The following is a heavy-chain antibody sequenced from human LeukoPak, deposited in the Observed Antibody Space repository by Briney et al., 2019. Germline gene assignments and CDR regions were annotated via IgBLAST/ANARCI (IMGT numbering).Heavy chain of an antibody. J-gene: IGHJ3*02. V-gene: IGHV5-51*01. CDR3: ARQYSGSYFGAFDI. Sequence: GESLQISCKGSGYSFTNYWIGWVRQMPGKGLEWMGIIYPGDSDTRYSPSFQGQVTISADKSISTAYLQWSSLKASDTAIYYCARQYSGSYFGAFDIWGQGTMVTVSS. CDR2: IYPGDSDT. D-gene: IGHD1-26*01. CDR1: GYSFTNYW.